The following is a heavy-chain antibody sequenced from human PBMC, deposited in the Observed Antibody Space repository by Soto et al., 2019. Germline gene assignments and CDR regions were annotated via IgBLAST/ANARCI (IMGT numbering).Heavy chain of an antibody. J-gene: IGHJ4*02. CDR3: ARSPPGEDYFDY. CDR1: GGSFSGYY. Sequence: QVQLQQWGAGLLKPSETLSLTCAVYGGSFSGYYWSWIRQPPGKGLEWIGEIKHSGSTNYNPSLKSRVTISVDTAKNQFSLKLSSVTAADTAVYYCARSPPGEDYFDYWGQGTLVTVSS. V-gene: IGHV4-34*01. CDR2: IKHSGST.